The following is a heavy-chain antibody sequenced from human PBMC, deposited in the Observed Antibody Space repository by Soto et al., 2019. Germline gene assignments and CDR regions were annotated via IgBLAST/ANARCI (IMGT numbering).Heavy chain of an antibody. J-gene: IGHJ4*02. CDR3: AKVNVVVVAATFEYEYYFDY. Sequence: PGGSLRLSCVASGFTVSNNYMSWVRQAPGRGLEWVSAISNTGSTHYAGSVKGRSTISRDSSTNTLYLEVNSLRADDTAVYYCAKVNVVVVAATFEYEYYFDYWGQGTLVTV. CDR1: GFTVSNNY. CDR2: ISNTGST. D-gene: IGHD2-15*01. V-gene: IGHV3-53*01.